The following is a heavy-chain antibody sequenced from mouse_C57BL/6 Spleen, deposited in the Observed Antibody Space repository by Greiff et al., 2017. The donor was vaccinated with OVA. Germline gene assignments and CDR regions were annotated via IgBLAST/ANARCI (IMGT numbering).Heavy chain of an antibody. J-gene: IGHJ4*01. CDR2: ISDGGSYT. Sequence: EVMLVESGGGLVKPGGSLKLSCAASGFTFSSYAMSWVRQTPEKRLEWVATISDGGSYTYYPDNVKGRFTISRDNAKNNLYLQMSHLKSEDTAMYYCARARSYYAMDYWGQGTSVTVSS. CDR3: ARARSYYAMDY. CDR1: GFTFSSYA. V-gene: IGHV5-4*03.